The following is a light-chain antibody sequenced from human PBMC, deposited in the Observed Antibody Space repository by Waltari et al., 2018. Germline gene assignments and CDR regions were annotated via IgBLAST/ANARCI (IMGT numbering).Light chain of an antibody. CDR3: HVWHPHVDPGV. CDR1: NIGTYR. J-gene: IGLJ1*01. V-gene: IGLV3-21*04. CDR2: YDR. Sequence: SYVVTQPPSVSVAPGETATITCGGDNIGTYRLPWYQQKAGQAPVLVIFYDRDRPSGIPDRFSGSNSGNTATLTISRVEAGDEARYYCHVWHPHVDPGVFGTGTEVTVL.